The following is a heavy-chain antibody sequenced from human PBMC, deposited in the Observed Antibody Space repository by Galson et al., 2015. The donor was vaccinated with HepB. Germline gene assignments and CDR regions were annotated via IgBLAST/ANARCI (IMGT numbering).Heavy chain of an antibody. CDR3: ARADTTVVVWPSYFDY. Sequence: CKASGYSFSSYWIGWVRQMPGKGLEWMGIIYVGDSDTKYSPAFQGQVTISADGSISTAYLQWSSLKASDTAIYYCARADTTVVVWPSYFDYWGQGTLVTVSS. J-gene: IGHJ4*02. D-gene: IGHD2-2*01. CDR1: GYSFSSYW. CDR2: IYVGDSDT. V-gene: IGHV5-51*01.